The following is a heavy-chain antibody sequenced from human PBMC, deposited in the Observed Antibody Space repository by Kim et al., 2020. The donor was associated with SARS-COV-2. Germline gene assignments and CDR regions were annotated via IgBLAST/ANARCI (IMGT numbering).Heavy chain of an antibody. J-gene: IGHJ4*02. CDR1: GGSISSSSYY. V-gene: IGHV4-39*07. Sequence: SETLSLTCTVSGGSISSSSYYWGWIRQPPGKGLEWIGSIYYSGSTYYNPSLKSRVTISVDTSKNQFSLKLSSVTAADTAVYYCARVHSSGRLKGFVAFDYWGQGTLVTVSS. D-gene: IGHD3-10*01. CDR3: ARVHSSGRLKGFVAFDY. CDR2: IYYSGST.